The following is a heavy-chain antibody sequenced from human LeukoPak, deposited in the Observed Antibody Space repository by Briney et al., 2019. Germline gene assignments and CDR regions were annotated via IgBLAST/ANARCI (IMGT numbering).Heavy chain of an antibody. J-gene: IGHJ4*02. CDR2: ISYDGSNK. Sequence: PGGSLRLSCAASGFTFSSYAMHWVRQAPGEGLEWVAVISYDGSNKYYADSVKGRFTISRDNAKNTLHLQMSSLRPEDTAVYYCARGSGSTVMDYWGQGTLVTVSS. CDR1: GFTFSSYA. D-gene: IGHD5-18*01. CDR3: ARGSGSTVMDY. V-gene: IGHV3-30-3*01.